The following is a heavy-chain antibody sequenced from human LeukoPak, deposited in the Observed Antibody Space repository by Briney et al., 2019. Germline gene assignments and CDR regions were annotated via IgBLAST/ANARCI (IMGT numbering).Heavy chain of an antibody. CDR3: ARSSAYSSSDY. CDR1: GFTFSNYG. V-gene: IGHV4-34*01. D-gene: IGHD3-16*01. Sequence: GSLRLSCAASGFTFSNYGMSWVRQAPGKGLEWIGEINHSGSTNYNPSLKSRVTISVDTSKNQFSLKLSSVTAADTAVYYCARSSAYSSSDYWGQGTLVTVSS. J-gene: IGHJ4*02. CDR2: INHSGST.